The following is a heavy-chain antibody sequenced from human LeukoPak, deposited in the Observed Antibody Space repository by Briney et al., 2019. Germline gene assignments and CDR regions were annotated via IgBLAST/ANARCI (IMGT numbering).Heavy chain of an antibody. Sequence: SVKVSCKASGGTFISYAISWVRQAPGQGLEWMGGIIPIFGTANYAQKFQGRVTITADESTSTAYMELSSLGSEDTAVYYCARGGRGFDIVVENWFDPWGQGTLVTVSS. D-gene: IGHD2-15*01. CDR2: IIPIFGTA. J-gene: IGHJ5*02. V-gene: IGHV1-69*13. CDR3: ARGGRGFDIVVENWFDP. CDR1: GGTFISYA.